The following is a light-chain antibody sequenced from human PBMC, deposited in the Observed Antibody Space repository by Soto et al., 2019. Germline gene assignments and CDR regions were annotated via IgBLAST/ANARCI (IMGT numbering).Light chain of an antibody. J-gene: IGLJ2*01. CDR3: QSYDRSLSASV. CDR2: SNS. Sequence: QSVLTQPPSVSGAPGQRVTISCTGSTSDIGAGSDVHWYQQLPGTAPKLLIYSNSNRPSGVPDRFSGSKSGTSASLAITGLQADDEANYYCQSYDRSLSASVFGGGTKLTV. V-gene: IGLV1-40*01. CDR1: TSDIGAGSD.